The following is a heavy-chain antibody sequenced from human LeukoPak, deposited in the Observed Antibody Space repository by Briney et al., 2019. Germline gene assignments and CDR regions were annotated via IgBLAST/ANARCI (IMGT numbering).Heavy chain of an antibody. V-gene: IGHV3-30*03. CDR2: ISYDGSNK. CDR3: ALLAAAADIDY. D-gene: IGHD6-13*01. Sequence: GSLRLSCAASGFTFSSYGMHWVRQAPGKGLEWVAVISYDGSNKYYADSAKGRFTISRDNSKNTLYLQMNSLRAEDTAVYYCALLAAAADIDYWGQGTLVTVSS. J-gene: IGHJ4*02. CDR1: GFTFSSYG.